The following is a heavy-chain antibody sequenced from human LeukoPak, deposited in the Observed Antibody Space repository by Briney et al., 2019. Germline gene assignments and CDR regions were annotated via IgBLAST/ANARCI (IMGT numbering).Heavy chain of an antibody. Sequence: GGALRLSCAASGFTFSSYGMHWVRQAAGKGLEGVAFIRYDGSNKYYADAVKGRFTISRDNSKNPLYLQMHSLRAEDTAVYYCGTDLSSSWGQGPLVSVSS. CDR3: GTDLSSS. CDR2: IRYDGSNK. CDR1: GFTFSSYG. V-gene: IGHV3-30*02. J-gene: IGHJ5*02. D-gene: IGHD6-13*01.